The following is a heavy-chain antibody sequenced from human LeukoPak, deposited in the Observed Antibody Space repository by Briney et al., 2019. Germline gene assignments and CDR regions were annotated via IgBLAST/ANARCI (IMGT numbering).Heavy chain of an antibody. D-gene: IGHD3-10*01. CDR3: AGDYYGSGSYYPLGP. CDR2: IYYSGST. Sequence: PSETLSLTCTVSGGSISSYYWSWIRQPPGKGLEWIGYIYYSGSTNYNPSLKSRVTISVDTSKNQFSLKLSSVTAADTAVYYCAGDYYGSGSYYPLGPWGQGTLVTVSS. V-gene: IGHV4-59*01. J-gene: IGHJ5*02. CDR1: GGSISSYY.